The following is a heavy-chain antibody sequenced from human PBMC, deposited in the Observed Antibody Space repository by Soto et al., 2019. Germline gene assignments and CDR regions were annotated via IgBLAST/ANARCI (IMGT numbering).Heavy chain of an antibody. CDR2: ISAYNGNS. CDR3: ARVRGIHHYFSGMDV. V-gene: IGHV1-18*01. Sequence: VASVKVSCKASGYAFNGYGISWVRQAPGQGLEWMGWISAYNGNSNYAQKFQDRVTMTTDSSTTTGYMELRNLISDDTAVYYCARVRGIHHYFSGMDVWGQGTTVTVSS. CDR1: GYAFNGYG. J-gene: IGHJ6*02. D-gene: IGHD2-21*01.